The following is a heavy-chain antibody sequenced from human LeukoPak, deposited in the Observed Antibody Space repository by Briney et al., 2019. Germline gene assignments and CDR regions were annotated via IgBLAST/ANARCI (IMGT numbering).Heavy chain of an antibody. V-gene: IGHV4-59*01. CDR3: ARGNYGDYGCYYYMDV. Sequence: SETLSLTCTVSGGSISSYYWSWIRQPPGKGLEWIGYIYYGGSTNYNPSLKSRVTISVDTSKNQFSLKLSSVTAADTALYYCARGNYGDYGCYYYMDVCGKRTTVTVSS. CDR1: GGSISSYY. D-gene: IGHD4-17*01. CDR2: IYYGGST. J-gene: IGHJ6*03.